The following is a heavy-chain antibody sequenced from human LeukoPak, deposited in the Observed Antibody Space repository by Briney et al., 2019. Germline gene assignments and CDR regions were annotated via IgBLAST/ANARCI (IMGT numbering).Heavy chain of an antibody. Sequence: PGGSLRLSCAASGFTFSSYAMSWVRQAPGKGQAWVSGISGSGGRTYYADSVKGRFTISRDNSKNTLYLQMSSLRAEDTAVYYCAKHKEDYGDSCLDDSWGQGALVTVSS. CDR3: AKHKEDYGDSCLDDS. D-gene: IGHD4-17*01. V-gene: IGHV3-23*01. J-gene: IGHJ5*01. CDR2: ISGSGGRT. CDR1: GFTFSSYA.